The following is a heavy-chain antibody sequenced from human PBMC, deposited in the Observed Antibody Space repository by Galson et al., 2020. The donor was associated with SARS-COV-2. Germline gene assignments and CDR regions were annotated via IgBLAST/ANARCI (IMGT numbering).Heavy chain of an antibody. J-gene: IGHJ4*02. V-gene: IGHV3-30*04. D-gene: IGHD3-9*01. CDR2: ISYDGRNE. Sequence: GESLKISCAASGFTFSSHAMHWVRQAPGKGLEWVAVISYDGRNEYYADSVKGRFTISRDRSKNTLYLEMNSLRAEDTAVYYCARDYDVLTGYPSHFFDYWGQGTLVTVSS. CDR1: GFTFSSHA. CDR3: ARDYDVLTGYPSHFFDY.